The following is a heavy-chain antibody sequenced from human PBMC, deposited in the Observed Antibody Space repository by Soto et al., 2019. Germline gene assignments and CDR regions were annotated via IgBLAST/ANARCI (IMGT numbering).Heavy chain of an antibody. CDR2: IDWDDDK. D-gene: IGHD4-4*01. V-gene: IGHV2-70*01. CDR1: GFSLSTSGMC. J-gene: IGHJ3*02. Sequence: SGPTLVNPTPTLTLTCTFSGFSLSTSGMCVSWIRQPPGKALEWLALIDWDDDKYYSTSLKTRLTISKHTSKNQVVLTMTNMDPVDTAPYYCARIIRTVDAFDIWGQGTMVTVSS. CDR3: ARIIRTVDAFDI.